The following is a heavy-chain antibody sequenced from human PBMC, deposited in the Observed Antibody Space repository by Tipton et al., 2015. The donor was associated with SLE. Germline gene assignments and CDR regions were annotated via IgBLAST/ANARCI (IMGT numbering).Heavy chain of an antibody. Sequence: SLRLSCAASGFTFSNAWMSWVRQAPGKGLEWVANIKQDGSEKYYVDSVKGRFTISRDNAKNSLYLQMNSLRAEDTAVYYCARDGGSSWYQKDWGQGTLVTVSS. J-gene: IGHJ4*02. CDR2: IKQDGSEK. V-gene: IGHV3-7*01. D-gene: IGHD6-13*01. CDR1: GFTFSNAW. CDR3: ARDGGSSWYQKD.